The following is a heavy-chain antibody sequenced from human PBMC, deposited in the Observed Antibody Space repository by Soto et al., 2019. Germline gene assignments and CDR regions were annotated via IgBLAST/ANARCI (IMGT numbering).Heavy chain of an antibody. D-gene: IGHD3-16*01. CDR1: GGPISGSVW. V-gene: IGHV4-4*02. Sequence: QVQLRESGPGLVKPSGTLSLTCAVSGGPISGSVWWTWVRQPPGKGLEGIGEVFHSGGINYNPSLKSRVTMSVDTSRRQFSLELHSVTAADTAVYYCARKAWVRVDFWGQGTLVTVSS. CDR2: VFHSGGI. CDR3: ARKAWVRVDF. J-gene: IGHJ4*02.